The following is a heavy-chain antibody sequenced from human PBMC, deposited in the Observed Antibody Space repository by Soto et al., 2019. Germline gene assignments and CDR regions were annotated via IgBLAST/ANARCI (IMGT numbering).Heavy chain of an antibody. V-gene: IGHV4-39*01. CDR3: AIPREYYEFWGGYWGHAFYI. CDR1: GGSISSSSYY. J-gene: IGHJ3*02. Sequence: HLQLQESVPGLVKPSETLSLTCTVSGGSISSSSYYWGWIRQPPGKGLEWIGSIYYSGSTYYNPSLKSRVTIPVDTPKNQFSLRLSSVNAGDTAVYYCAIPREYYEFWGGYWGHAFYICGQGTMVPVSS. CDR2: IYYSGST. D-gene: IGHD3-3*01.